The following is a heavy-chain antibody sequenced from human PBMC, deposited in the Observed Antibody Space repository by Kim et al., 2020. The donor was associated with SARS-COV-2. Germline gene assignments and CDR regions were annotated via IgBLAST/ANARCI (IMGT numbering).Heavy chain of an antibody. V-gene: IGHV3-33*01. D-gene: IGHD3-16*01. CDR2: IWSDGSKE. Sequence: GGSLRLSCAASGLPFSASGMHWVRQAPGKGLEWVAMIWSDGSKEYYADSVNGRFTISRDNSKNTVYLQMNSLRADDTAVYYCARDKGERYSDYWGQGTLVIIS. CDR1: GLPFSASG. J-gene: IGHJ4*02. CDR3: ARDKGERYSDY.